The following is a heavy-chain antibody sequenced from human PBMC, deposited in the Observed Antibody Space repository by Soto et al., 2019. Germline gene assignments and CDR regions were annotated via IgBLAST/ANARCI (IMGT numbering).Heavy chain of an antibody. CDR1: GGSISSGDYY. J-gene: IGHJ5*02. Sequence: QVQLQESGPGLVKPSQTLSLTCTVSGGSISSGDYYWSWIRQPPGKGLEWIGYIYYSGSTYYNPSLKSRVIISVDKSKNPFVMKLSFVTAADTAVYYCASVATLIVVVGNWFDPWGQGTLVTVSS. D-gene: IGHD3-22*01. V-gene: IGHV4-30-4*01. CDR2: IYYSGST. CDR3: ASVATLIVVVGNWFDP.